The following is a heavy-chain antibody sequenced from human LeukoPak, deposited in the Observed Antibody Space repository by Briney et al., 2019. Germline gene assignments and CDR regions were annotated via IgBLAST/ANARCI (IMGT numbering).Heavy chain of an antibody. CDR3: ARRSSGWYGVDY. J-gene: IGHJ4*02. D-gene: IGHD6-19*01. V-gene: IGHV4-38-2*01. CDR1: GYSISSGYY. CDR2: IYHSGST. Sequence: KPSETLSLTCAVSGYSISSGYYWGWIRQPPGKGLEWIGSIYHSGSTYYNPSLKSRVTISVDTSKNQFSLKLSSATAADTAVYYCARRSSGWYGVDYWGQGTLVTVSS.